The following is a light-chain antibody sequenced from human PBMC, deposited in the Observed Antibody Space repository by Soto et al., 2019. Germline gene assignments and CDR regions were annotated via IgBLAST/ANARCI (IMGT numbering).Light chain of an antibody. CDR1: SSDTSAYNY. CDR2: EAG. CDR3: SSYADNTVV. Sequence: QSVLTQPPSASGSPGQSVAISCTGTSSDTSAYNYVSWYQQHPGKAPKLLIFEAGKRPSGVPDRFSGSKSGNTASLTVSGLLAEDEAVYYCSSYADNTVVFGGGTKVTVL. J-gene: IGLJ2*01. V-gene: IGLV2-8*01.